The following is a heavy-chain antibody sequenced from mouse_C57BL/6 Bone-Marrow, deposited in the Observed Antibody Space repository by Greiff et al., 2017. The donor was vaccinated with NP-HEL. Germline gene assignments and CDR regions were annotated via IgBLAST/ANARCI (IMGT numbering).Heavy chain of an antibody. D-gene: IGHD2-5*01. CDR1: GFTFSDYG. V-gene: IGHV5-15*01. J-gene: IGHJ4*01. CDR3: ARLGAPYYSKYYYAMDY. Sequence: DVMLVESGGGLVQPGGSLKLSCAASGFTFSDYGMAWVRQAPRKGPEWVAFISNLAYSIYSADTVTGRFTLSRENAKNTLYLEMSSLRSEDTAMYYCARLGAPYYSKYYYAMDYWGQGTSVTVSS. CDR2: ISNLAYSI.